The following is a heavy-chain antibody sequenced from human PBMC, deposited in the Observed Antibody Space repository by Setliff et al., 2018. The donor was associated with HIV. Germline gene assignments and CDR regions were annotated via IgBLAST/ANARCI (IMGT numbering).Heavy chain of an antibody. V-gene: IGHV4-59*05. CDR2: IHESGST. J-gene: IGHJ6*03. D-gene: IGHD2-2*01. Sequence: PSETLSLTCSVSGGSISGYYWTWVRQPPGKGLEWIGSIHESGSTHYNPSLKSRVTISVDTSKNQFSLKLSSVTAADTAVYYCGNQAVVPADMDYYYYIDVWGKGTTVTVSS. CDR1: GGSISGYY. CDR3: GNQAVVPADMDYYYYIDV.